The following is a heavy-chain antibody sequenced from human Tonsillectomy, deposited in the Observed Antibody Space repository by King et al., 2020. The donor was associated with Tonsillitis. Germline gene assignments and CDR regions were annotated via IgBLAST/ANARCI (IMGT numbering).Heavy chain of an antibody. J-gene: IGHJ6*02. Sequence: VQLVESGGGLIQPGGSLRLSCAASGFTFSSYAMSWVRQAPGKGLEWVSGISGSGSSTYYADCVKGRFAISRDNSKNTLYLQMNSLSAEDTAVYYCAKDRDFWTPHGMDVWGQGTTVTVSS. CDR1: GFTFSSYA. CDR2: ISGSGSST. CDR3: AKDRDFWTPHGMDV. D-gene: IGHD3/OR15-3a*01. V-gene: IGHV3-23*04.